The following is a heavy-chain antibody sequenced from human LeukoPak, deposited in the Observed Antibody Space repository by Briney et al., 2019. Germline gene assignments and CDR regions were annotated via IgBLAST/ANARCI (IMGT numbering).Heavy chain of an antibody. J-gene: IGHJ4*02. CDR1: GFTFDDHG. Sequence: GGSLRLSCATSGFTFDDHGMSWVRQVPGKGLEWVSGINWNGGSTGYADSVKGRFTISRDNAKNSLYLQMNSLRAEDTALYYCAKGAAAATRGYYFDYWGQGTLVTVSS. D-gene: IGHD6-13*01. CDR2: INWNGGST. CDR3: AKGAAAATRGYYFDY. V-gene: IGHV3-20*04.